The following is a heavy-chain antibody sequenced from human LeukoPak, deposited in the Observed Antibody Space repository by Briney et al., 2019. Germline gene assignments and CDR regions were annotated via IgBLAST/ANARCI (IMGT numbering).Heavy chain of an antibody. CDR1: GFTFSSYW. CDR2: ITIDGSGT. J-gene: IGHJ4*02. V-gene: IGHV3-74*01. Sequence: PGGSLRLSCAASGFTFSSYWMHWVRQAPGKGLVWVSRITIDGSGTTYADSVKGRFTTSRDNAENTLYLQLNSLRAEDTAVYYCVRSRYAGSSIDYWGQGTLVTVSS. D-gene: IGHD6-6*01. CDR3: VRSRYAGSSIDY.